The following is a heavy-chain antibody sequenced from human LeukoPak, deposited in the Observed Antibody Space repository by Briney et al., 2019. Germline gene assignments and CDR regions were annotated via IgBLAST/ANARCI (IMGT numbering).Heavy chain of an antibody. V-gene: IGHV4-34*01. CDR1: GGSFSGYF. J-gene: IGHJ3*02. D-gene: IGHD6-13*01. Sequence: SETLSLTCAVYGGSFSGYFWEWIRQPPGKGLEWIGEINHSGSTNYNPSLKSRVTISVDTSKNQFSLKLSSVTAADTAVYYCARYSSSWYTGAFDIWGQGTMVTVSS. CDR3: ARYSSSWYTGAFDI. CDR2: INHSGST.